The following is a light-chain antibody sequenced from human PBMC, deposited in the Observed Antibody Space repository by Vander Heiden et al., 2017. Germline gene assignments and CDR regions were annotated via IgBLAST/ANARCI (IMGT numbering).Light chain of an antibody. Sequence: EIVLTPSPATLSSSPGERATLSCRASQSVSSYLAWYQQKPGQAPRHLIYDASNRATGIPARFSGSGSGTDFTLTISSLEPEDFAVYYCQQRSNWLTFGGGTKVEIK. V-gene: IGKV3-11*01. J-gene: IGKJ4*01. CDR3: QQRSNWLT. CDR2: DAS. CDR1: QSVSSY.